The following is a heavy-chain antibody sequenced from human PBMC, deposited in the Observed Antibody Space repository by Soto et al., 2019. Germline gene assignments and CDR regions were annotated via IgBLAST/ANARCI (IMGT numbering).Heavy chain of an antibody. Sequence: QTGGSLRLSCEVSGLTFSSFGMHWVRQAPGKGLEWVALISYDGSDTFSADSVRGRFIISRDTSKNTLYLQMNSLRPEDSAVYYCAKDRCWGSCYKHHGMDVWGQGTTVTVSS. D-gene: IGHD2-15*01. CDR1: GLTFSSFG. V-gene: IGHV3-30*02. CDR3: AKDRCWGSCYKHHGMDV. J-gene: IGHJ6*02. CDR2: ISYDGSDT.